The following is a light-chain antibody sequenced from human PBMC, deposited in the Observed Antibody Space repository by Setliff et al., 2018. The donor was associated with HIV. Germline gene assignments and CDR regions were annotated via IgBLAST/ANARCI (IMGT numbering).Light chain of an antibody. V-gene: IGLV2-14*03. CDR3: SSYTNSMTLV. CDR2: DAT. CDR1: SSDIGDTYS. J-gene: IGLJ1*01. Sequence: QSALTQPASVSGSPGQSITISCTGTSSDIGDTYSISWYQQHPGKVPKLLIYDATHRPSGVSSLFSASKSGNTASLTISGLQAEDEACYYCSSYTNSMTLVFGTGTKVTVL.